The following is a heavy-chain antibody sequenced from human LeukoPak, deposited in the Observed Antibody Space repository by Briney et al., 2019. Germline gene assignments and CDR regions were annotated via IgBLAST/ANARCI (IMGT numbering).Heavy chain of an antibody. D-gene: IGHD4-23*01. Sequence: PSGTLSLTCAVSGGSISSSNWWSWVRQPPEKGLEWIGEIYHSGNTNYNPSLRSRVTMSVDKSKNQFSLRLSSMTAADTAVYYCLYGGNSGDWVYWGQGTLVTVSS. CDR3: LYGGNSGDWVY. CDR1: GGSISSSNW. CDR2: IYHSGNT. J-gene: IGHJ4*02. V-gene: IGHV4-4*02.